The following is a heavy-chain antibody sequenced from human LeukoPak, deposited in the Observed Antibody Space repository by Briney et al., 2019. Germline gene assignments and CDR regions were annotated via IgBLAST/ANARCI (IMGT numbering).Heavy chain of an antibody. J-gene: IGHJ6*02. CDR1: GFTFSHYY. V-gene: IGHV3-11*01. Sequence: KPGGSLRLSCAASGFTFSHYYMSWIRQAPGKGLEWVSYISSSGSTIYYADSVKGRFTISRDNAKNSLYLQMNSLRAEDTAVYYCARDLAVAGIKVGYYGMDVWGQGTTVTVSS. CDR2: ISSSGSTI. CDR3: ARDLAVAGIKVGYYGMDV. D-gene: IGHD6-19*01.